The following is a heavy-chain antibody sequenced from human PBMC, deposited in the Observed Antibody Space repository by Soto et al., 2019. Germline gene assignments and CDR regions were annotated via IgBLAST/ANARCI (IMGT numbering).Heavy chain of an antibody. D-gene: IGHD1-26*01. CDR1: GFSFSSYG. V-gene: IGHV3-33*01. CDR3: AREHLRYSKYYYGMDV. J-gene: IGHJ6*02. CDR2: IWYDGSNK. Sequence: XVCLRISCASCGFSFSSYGMHWVGQAPGKGLEWVAVIWYDGSNKYYADSVKGRFTISRDNSKNTLYLQMNSLRAEDTAVYYCAREHLRYSKYYYGMDVWGQGTTVTVSS.